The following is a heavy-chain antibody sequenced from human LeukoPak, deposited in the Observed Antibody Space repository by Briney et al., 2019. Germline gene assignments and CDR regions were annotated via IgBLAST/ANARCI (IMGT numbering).Heavy chain of an antibody. CDR3: ARIEYYFDY. J-gene: IGHJ4*02. CDR2: IYHSGST. V-gene: IGHV4-59*12. CDR1: GGALSSYY. D-gene: IGHD2/OR15-2a*01. Sequence: SETLSLTCTVSGGALSSYYRSWIRQPPGKGLEWVGYIYHSGSTYYNPSLKSRVTISVDRSKNQFSLKLSSGTAADTAVYYCARIEYYFDYWGQGTLVTDSS.